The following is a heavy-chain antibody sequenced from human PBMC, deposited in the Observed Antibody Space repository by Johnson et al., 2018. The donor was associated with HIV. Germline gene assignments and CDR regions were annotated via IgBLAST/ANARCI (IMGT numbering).Heavy chain of an antibody. Sequence: QVQLVESGGGVVQPGGSLRLSCAASGFTFNSYGMHWVRQAPGKGLEWVTFIRYDGSDKYYADSVKGRFTISRDNAKNSLYLQMNSLRDEDTALYYCAKGAGAGINDAFDIWGQGTMVTVSS. J-gene: IGHJ3*02. CDR1: GFTFNSYG. D-gene: IGHD6-19*01. CDR3: AKGAGAGINDAFDI. CDR2: IRYDGSDK. V-gene: IGHV3-30*02.